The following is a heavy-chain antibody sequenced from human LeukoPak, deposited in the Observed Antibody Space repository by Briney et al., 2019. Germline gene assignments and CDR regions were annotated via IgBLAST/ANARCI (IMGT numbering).Heavy chain of an antibody. CDR1: GGSFSGYY. D-gene: IGHD1-26*01. V-gene: IGHV4-34*01. CDR3: ARDSLGSFDY. J-gene: IGHJ4*02. Sequence: PSETLSLTCAVYGGSFSGYYWSWIRQPPGKGLEWIGEINHSGSTNYNPSLKSRVTISVDTFKNQFSLKLSSVTAADTAVYYCARDSLGSFDYWGQGTLVTVSS. CDR2: INHSGST.